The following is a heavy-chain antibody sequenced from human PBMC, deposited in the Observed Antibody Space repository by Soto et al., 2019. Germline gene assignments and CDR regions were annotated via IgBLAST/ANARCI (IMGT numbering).Heavy chain of an antibody. CDR2: IDWDDDK. V-gene: IGHV2-70*13. Sequence: SGTTLVNPPETLTLTCTFSGFSLSTSGMCVSCIRQPPGKALEWLALIDWDDDKYYSTSLKTRLTISKDTSKNQVVLTMTKMDPVDTATYYCARMVAIAAAGTSPPGRPVPDYYYYGRDVWGQRT. J-gene: IGHJ6*02. CDR3: ARMVAIAAAGTSPPGRPVPDYYYYGRDV. D-gene: IGHD6-13*01. CDR1: GFSLSTSGMC.